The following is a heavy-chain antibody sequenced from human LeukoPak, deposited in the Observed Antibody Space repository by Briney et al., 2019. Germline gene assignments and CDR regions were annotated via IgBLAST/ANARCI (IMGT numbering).Heavy chain of an antibody. D-gene: IGHD6-6*01. CDR1: GFTFSSYS. J-gene: IGHJ4*02. CDR2: ISSSSSTI. CDR3: ARNSIAARPLDY. V-gene: IGHV3-48*01. Sequence: GGSLRLSFAASGFTFSSYSMSWVRQAPGKGLEWVSYISSSSSTIHYADSVKGRFTISRDNAKNSLYLQMNSLRAEDTTVYYCARNSIAARPLDYWGQGTLVTVSS.